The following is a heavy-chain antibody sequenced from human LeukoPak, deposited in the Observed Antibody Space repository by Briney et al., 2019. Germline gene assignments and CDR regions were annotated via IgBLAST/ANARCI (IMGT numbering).Heavy chain of an antibody. CDR2: IYSGGST. Sequence: GGSLRLSCAASGFTVSSNYMSWVRQAPGKGLEWVSVIYSGGSTYYADSVKGRFIISRDNSKNTLYLQMNSLRAEDTAVYYCASEDTAMDNSFDYWGQGTLVTVSS. CDR1: GFTVSSNY. J-gene: IGHJ4*02. CDR3: ASEDTAMDNSFDY. V-gene: IGHV3-53*01. D-gene: IGHD5-18*01.